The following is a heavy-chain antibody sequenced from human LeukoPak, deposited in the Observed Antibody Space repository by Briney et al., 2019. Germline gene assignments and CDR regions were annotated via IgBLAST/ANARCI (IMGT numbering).Heavy chain of an antibody. CDR3: ARANGMDV. CDR2: ISGSGGST. V-gene: IGHV3-23*01. CDR1: GFTFSSYA. J-gene: IGHJ6*02. Sequence: GGSLRLSCAASGFTFSSYAMSWARQAPGKGLEWVSAISGSGGSTYYADSVKGRFTISRDNAKNSLYLQMSSLRDEDTAVYYCARANGMDVWGQGTTVTVSS.